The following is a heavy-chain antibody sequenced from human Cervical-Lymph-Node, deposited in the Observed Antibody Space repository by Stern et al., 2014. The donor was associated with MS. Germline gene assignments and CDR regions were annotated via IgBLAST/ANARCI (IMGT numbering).Heavy chain of an antibody. V-gene: IGHV7-4-1*02. CDR3: ASTVSAAAY. Sequence: QVQLVESGSELKKPGASVKISCKASGYIFTNYAIHWVRQAPGQGLEWMGWTNTDTGSPTYAQAFTGRFVFSLDTSVSTAYLQISSLKAEDTAVYYCASTVSAAAYWGQGTLVAVSS. J-gene: IGHJ4*02. D-gene: IGHD6-25*01. CDR1: GYIFTNYA. CDR2: TNTDTGSP.